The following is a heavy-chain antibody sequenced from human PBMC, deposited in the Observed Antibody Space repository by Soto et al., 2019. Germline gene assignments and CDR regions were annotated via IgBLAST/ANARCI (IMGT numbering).Heavy chain of an antibody. CDR3: ARVGSSGWSPDY. V-gene: IGHV4-59*01. CDR2: IFYSGST. Sequence: SETLSLTCSVSGDSISGDYWTWIRQSPGKGLEWIGYIFYSGSTNYNPSLKSRVTISVDTSKNQFSLKMSSVTAADTAVYYCARVGSSGWSPDYWGRGTLVTVSS. CDR1: GDSISGDY. J-gene: IGHJ4*02. D-gene: IGHD6-19*01.